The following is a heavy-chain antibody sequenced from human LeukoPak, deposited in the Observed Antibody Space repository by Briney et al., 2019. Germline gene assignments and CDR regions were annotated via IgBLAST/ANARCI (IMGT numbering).Heavy chain of an antibody. CDR3: AKGISEDGYNFERGADY. CDR2: INSDGTIT. J-gene: IGHJ4*02. Sequence: GGSLRLSCAASGFTFSPYWMHWVRQVPGKGLVWVSDINSDGTITHYADSVKGRFTVSRDNSDNTIFLQMNSLRVEDTAVYYCAKGISEDGYNFERGADYWGRGSLVTVSS. D-gene: IGHD1-1*01. V-gene: IGHV3-74*01. CDR1: GFTFSPYW.